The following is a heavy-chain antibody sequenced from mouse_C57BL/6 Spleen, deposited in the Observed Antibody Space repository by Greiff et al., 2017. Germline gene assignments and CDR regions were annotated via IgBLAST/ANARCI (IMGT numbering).Heavy chain of an antibody. CDR1: GYTFTDYY. CDR3: ARGGYYYGSSPGAWFAY. CDR2: IYPGSGNT. J-gene: IGHJ3*01. V-gene: IGHV1-76*01. Sequence: QVQLQQSGAELVRPGASVKLSCKASGYTFTDYYINWVKQRPGQGLEWIARIYPGSGNTYYNEKFKGKATLTAEKSSSTAYMQLSSLTSEDSAVYFCARGGYYYGSSPGAWFAYWGQGTLVTVSA. D-gene: IGHD1-1*01.